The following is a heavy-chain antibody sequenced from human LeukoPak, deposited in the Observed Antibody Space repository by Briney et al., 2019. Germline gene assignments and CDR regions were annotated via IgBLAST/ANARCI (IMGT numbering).Heavy chain of an antibody. Sequence: GASVRVSCTASGYRFTSYQIHWVRQAPGQGLEWMGIINPSGGSTRYANKFQGRLTLTSDTSTRTVDMELSNVRSEDTAVYYCARAVDYPTISFDFWGHGSLVTVST. CDR3: ARAVDYPTISFDF. D-gene: IGHD4/OR15-4a*01. J-gene: IGHJ4*01. CDR2: INPSGGST. CDR1: GYRFTSYQ. V-gene: IGHV1-46*01.